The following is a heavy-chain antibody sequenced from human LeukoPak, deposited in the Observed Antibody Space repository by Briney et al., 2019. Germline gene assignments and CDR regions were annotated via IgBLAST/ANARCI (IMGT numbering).Heavy chain of an antibody. CDR3: ARSVAGITWFDP. CDR1: GFTFSNSG. D-gene: IGHD6-19*01. Sequence: PGGSLRLSCTASGFTFSNSGMHWVRQAPGKGLEWVAFIRYDGSNEFYVDSVKGRFTISRDNSMNTLSLQMSSLRPEDTAVYYCARSVAGITWFDPWGQGTLVTVSS. CDR2: IRYDGSNE. V-gene: IGHV3-30*02. J-gene: IGHJ5*02.